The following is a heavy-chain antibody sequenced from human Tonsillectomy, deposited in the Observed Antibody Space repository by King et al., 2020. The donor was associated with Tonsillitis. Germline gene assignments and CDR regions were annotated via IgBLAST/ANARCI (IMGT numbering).Heavy chain of an antibody. CDR3: ARGDALAGSPFDY. Sequence: RGRGKEEGKGGEGRGGREGRGRNKDNGATKSRVTMSVDTSKNQFSLKLSSVTAADTGVYYCARGDALAGSPFDYWGQGTLVTVSS. V-gene: IGHV4-4*07. D-gene: IGHD6-19*01. J-gene: IGHJ4*02. CDR2: REGRGRN.